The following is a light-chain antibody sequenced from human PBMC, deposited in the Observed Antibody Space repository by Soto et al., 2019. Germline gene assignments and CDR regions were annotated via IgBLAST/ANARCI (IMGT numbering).Light chain of an antibody. Sequence: EIVLTQSPGTLSLSPGERATLSCRASQSVSSTYLAWYQQKPGQAPRLLIYGASSRATGIPDRFSGSASGTDFTLTINRLEPEDVAIYYCQQYGDARTFGQGTKLEIK. V-gene: IGKV3-20*01. CDR1: QSVSSTY. J-gene: IGKJ2*01. CDR2: GAS. CDR3: QQYGDART.